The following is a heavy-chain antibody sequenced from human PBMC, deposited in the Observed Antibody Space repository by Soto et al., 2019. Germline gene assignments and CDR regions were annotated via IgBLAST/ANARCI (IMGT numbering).Heavy chain of an antibody. Sequence: QVQLVQSGAEMREPGSSVKVSCKASGGTFSSSAINWLRQAPGQGPEWMGGIIPTLGTANYIEKFRGRVTITADTSTSTAYMEVSSLTSEDTAMYFCARSGTAGHRGFDIWGQGTMVTVSS. D-gene: IGHD6-19*01. V-gene: IGHV1-69*06. J-gene: IGHJ3*02. CDR2: IIPTLGTA. CDR1: GGTFSSSA. CDR3: ARSGTAGHRGFDI.